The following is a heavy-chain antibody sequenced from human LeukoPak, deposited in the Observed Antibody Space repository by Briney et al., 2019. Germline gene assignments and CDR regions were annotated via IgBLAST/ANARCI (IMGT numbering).Heavy chain of an antibody. CDR3: ARASRLGELSLGY. Sequence: PSETLSLTCTVSGGSISSYYWGWLRQPPGKGLEWIGFIYYSGITDYNPSLKSRVTISVDTSKTQFSLKLSSVTAADTAVYYCARASRLGELSLGYWGQGTLVTVSS. J-gene: IGHJ4*02. D-gene: IGHD3-16*02. CDR2: IYYSGIT. CDR1: GGSISSYY. V-gene: IGHV4-59*12.